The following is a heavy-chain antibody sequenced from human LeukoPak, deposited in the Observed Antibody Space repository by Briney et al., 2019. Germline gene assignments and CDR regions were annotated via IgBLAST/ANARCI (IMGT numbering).Heavy chain of an antibody. D-gene: IGHD6-19*01. CDR2: IKEDGSER. Sequence: GGSLRLSCEGSAFIFSGHWMNWVRQTPGKGLEWVASIKEDGSERQYVDSVRGRFTISRDNAKNSLYLQMDSLRVEDTAFYYCAKDNRRHYTSGPNPDSLHWGQGALVTVSS. J-gene: IGHJ4*02. V-gene: IGHV3-7*03. CDR3: AKDNRRHYTSGPNPDSLH. CDR1: AFIFSGHW.